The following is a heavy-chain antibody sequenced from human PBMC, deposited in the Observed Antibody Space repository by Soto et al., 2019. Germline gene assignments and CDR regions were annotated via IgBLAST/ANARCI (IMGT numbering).Heavy chain of an antibody. V-gene: IGHV1-69*08. CDR3: AREEGYYYYMDV. CDR1: GGTFSSYT. Sequence: QVQLVQSGAEVKKPGSSVKVSCKASGGTFSSYTISWVRQAPGQGLEWMGRIIPILGIANYAQKFQGRVTITADKSTGTAYMELSSLRSEDTAVYYCAREEGYYYYMDVWGKGTTVTVSS. J-gene: IGHJ6*03. CDR2: IIPILGIA.